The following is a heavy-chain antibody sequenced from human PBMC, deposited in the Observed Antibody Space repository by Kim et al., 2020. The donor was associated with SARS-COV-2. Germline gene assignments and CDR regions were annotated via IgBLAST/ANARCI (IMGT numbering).Heavy chain of an antibody. CDR1: GGTFSSYA. Sequence: SVKVSCKASGGTFSSYAISWVRQAPGQGLEWMGGIIPIFGTANYAQKFQGRVTITADESTSTAYMELSSLRSEDTAVYYCARDRYMVRGVGIFDYWGQGTLVTVSS. V-gene: IGHV1-69*13. D-gene: IGHD3-10*01. J-gene: IGHJ4*02. CDR2: IIPIFGTA. CDR3: ARDRYMVRGVGIFDY.